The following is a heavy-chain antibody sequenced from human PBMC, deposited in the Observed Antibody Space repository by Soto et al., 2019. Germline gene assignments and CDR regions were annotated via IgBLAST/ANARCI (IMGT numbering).Heavy chain of an antibody. V-gene: IGHV1-69*01. Sequence: QVQLVQSGAEVKKPGSSVKVSCKASGGTFSSYAISWVRQAPGQGLEWMGGIIPIFGTANYAQKFQGRVTITADESTSTAYMELSSLRSEDTPVYYCARPTIVGATTTYYYYYYGMDVWGQGTTVTVSS. J-gene: IGHJ6*02. D-gene: IGHD1-26*01. CDR2: IIPIFGTA. CDR3: ARPTIVGATTTYYYYYYGMDV. CDR1: GGTFSSYA.